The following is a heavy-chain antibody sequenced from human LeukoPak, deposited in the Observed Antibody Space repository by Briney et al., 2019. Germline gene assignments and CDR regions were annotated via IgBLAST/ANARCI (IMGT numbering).Heavy chain of an antibody. CDR1: GGSISSYY. CDR3: ARVGLDSHYYMDV. J-gene: IGHJ6*03. V-gene: IGHV4-59*01. CDR2: IYYSVDYRGST. Sequence: SETLSLTCTVSGGSISSYYWSWIRQPPGKGLEWIGYIYYSVDYRGSTNYKPSLKSRVTISVDTSKNQFSLKLTSVTAADTAVYYCARVGLDSHYYMDVWGKGTTVTVSS. D-gene: IGHD3-16*01.